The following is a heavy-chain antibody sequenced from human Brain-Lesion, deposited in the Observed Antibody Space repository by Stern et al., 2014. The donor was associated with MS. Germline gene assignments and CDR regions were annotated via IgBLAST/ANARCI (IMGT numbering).Heavy chain of an antibody. CDR1: GYIFTGYY. D-gene: IGHD3-3*01. V-gene: IGHV1-2*02. CDR3: ARDQRGITIFGVVTDYYYLGMDV. Sequence: QLVQSGAEVNKPGASVKVSCKTSGYIFTGYYIHWVRQAPGQGLEWVAWITPNTGGTKCAQTFQGRVAMSRDTSISTDYVELSSLTSDDTAVYYCARDQRGITIFGVVTDYYYLGMDVWGQGTTVTVSS. J-gene: IGHJ6*02. CDR2: ITPNTGGT.